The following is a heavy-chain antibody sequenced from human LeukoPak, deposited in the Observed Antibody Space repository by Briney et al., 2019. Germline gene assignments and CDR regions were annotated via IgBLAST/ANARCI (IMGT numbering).Heavy chain of an antibody. CDR1: GLSFSDYG. CDR2: IKQDGSEK. Sequence: PGRSLRLSCAASGLSFSDYGMHWVRQAPGKGLEWVANIKQDGSEKYYVDSVKGRFTISRDNARNSLYLQMNSLRAEDTAVYYCARVGGAYYGSGSYYSGYWGQGTLVTVSS. V-gene: IGHV3-7*01. J-gene: IGHJ4*02. D-gene: IGHD3-10*01. CDR3: ARVGGAYYGSGSYYSGY.